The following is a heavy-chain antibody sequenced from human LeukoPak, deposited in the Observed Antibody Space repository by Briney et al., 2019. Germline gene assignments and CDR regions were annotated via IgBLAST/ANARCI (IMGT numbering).Heavy chain of an antibody. J-gene: IGHJ3*02. CDR1: GGSISSGDYY. CDR3: ARLRLNDAFDI. Sequence: SETLSLTCTVSGGSISSGDYYWSWIRQPPGKGLEWIGYIYYSGSTYYNPSLKSRVTIPVDTSKNQFSLKLSSVTAADTAVYYCARLRLNDAFDIWGQGTMVTVSS. CDR2: IYYSGST. V-gene: IGHV4-30-4*08. D-gene: IGHD6-19*01.